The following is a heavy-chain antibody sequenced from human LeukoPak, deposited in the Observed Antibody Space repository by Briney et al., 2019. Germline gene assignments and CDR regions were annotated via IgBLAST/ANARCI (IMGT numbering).Heavy chain of an antibody. CDR1: GGSISSSNW. V-gene: IGHV4-4*02. D-gene: IGHD6-19*01. Sequence: SGTLSLTCAVSGGSISSSNWWSWVRQPPGKGLEWIGEIYHSGSTNYNPSLKSRVTISVDKSKNQFSLKLSSVTAADTAVYYCARRGIAVAEPFDYWGQGTLVTVSS. CDR2: IYHSGST. CDR3: ARRGIAVAEPFDY. J-gene: IGHJ4*02.